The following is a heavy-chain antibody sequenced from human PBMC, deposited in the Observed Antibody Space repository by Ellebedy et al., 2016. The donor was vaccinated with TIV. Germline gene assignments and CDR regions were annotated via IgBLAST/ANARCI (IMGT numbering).Heavy chain of an antibody. CDR3: AGDYGGYSRFDH. Sequence: SETLSLTXTVSGGSISSYYWSWIRQPPGKGLEWIGYIYYSGSTYYNPSLKSRVTISVDTSKNQFSLNLSSVTAADTAVYYCAGDYGGYSRFDHWGQGTLVTVSS. CDR1: GGSISSYY. V-gene: IGHV4-59*12. CDR2: IYYSGST. J-gene: IGHJ4*02. D-gene: IGHD4-23*01.